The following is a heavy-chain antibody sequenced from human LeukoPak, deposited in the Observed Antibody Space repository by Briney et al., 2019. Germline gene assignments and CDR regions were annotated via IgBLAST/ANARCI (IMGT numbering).Heavy chain of an antibody. CDR3: ANSIDFDYGDYYFDY. J-gene: IGHJ4*02. CDR1: NGSFNEYY. CDR2: INHGGRT. Sequence: PSETLSLTCAVYNGSFNEYYWSWIRQSPGKGLEWIGEINHGGRTNYNPSLQSRVSISVDASQNQFSLTMTSVTAADTAVYYCANSIDFDYGDYYFDYWGQGALVTISS. V-gene: IGHV4-34*01. D-gene: IGHD4-17*01.